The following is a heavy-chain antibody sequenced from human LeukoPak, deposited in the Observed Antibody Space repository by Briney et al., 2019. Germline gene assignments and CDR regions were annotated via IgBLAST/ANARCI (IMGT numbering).Heavy chain of an antibody. CDR3: AREVDEQWLVRREGGNFDY. Sequence: ASVKVSCKASGYTFTSYGISWLRQAPGQGLEWMGWISSYNGNTNYAQKLQGRVTMTTDTSTSTAYMELRSLRPDDTAVYYCAREVDEQWLVRREGGNFDYWGQGTLVTVSS. V-gene: IGHV1-18*01. CDR1: GYTFTSYG. J-gene: IGHJ4*02. CDR2: ISSYNGNT. D-gene: IGHD6-19*01.